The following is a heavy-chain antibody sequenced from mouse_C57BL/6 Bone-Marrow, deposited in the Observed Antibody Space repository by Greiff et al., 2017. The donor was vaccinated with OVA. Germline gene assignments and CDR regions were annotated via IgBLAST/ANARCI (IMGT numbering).Heavy chain of an antibody. V-gene: IGHV5-4*01. J-gene: IGHJ2*01. Sequence: VESGGGLVKPGGSLKLSCAASGFTFSSYAMSWVRQTPEKRLEWVATISDGGSYTYYPDNVKGRFTISRDNAKNNLYLQMSHLKSEDTAMYYCARAGGLFDYWGQGTTLTVSS. CDR1: GFTFSSYA. CDR2: ISDGGSYT. D-gene: IGHD1-1*02. CDR3: ARAGGLFDY.